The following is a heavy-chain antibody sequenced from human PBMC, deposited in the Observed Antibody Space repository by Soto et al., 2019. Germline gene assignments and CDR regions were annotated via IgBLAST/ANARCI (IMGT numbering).Heavy chain of an antibody. CDR1: GRSFSGYY. CDR3: ARGWNQDY. D-gene: IGHD1-1*01. V-gene: IGHV4-34*01. Sequence: PSETLSLTCAVYGRSFSGYYWSWIRQPPGKGLEWIGEINHSGSTNYNPSLKSRVTISVDTSKNQFSLKLSSVTAADTAVYYCARGWNQDYWGQGTLVTVSS. CDR2: INHSGST. J-gene: IGHJ4*02.